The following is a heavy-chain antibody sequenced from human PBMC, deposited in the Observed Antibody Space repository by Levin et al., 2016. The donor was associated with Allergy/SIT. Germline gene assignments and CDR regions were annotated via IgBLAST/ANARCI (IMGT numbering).Heavy chain of an antibody. D-gene: IGHD3-22*01. CDR2: INSDGSST. CDR1: GFTFSNYW. Sequence: GESLKISCAASGFTFSNYWMHWVRQVPGKGLVWVSRINSDGSSTSYADSVKGRFTIARDNAKNTLYLQMNSLRAEDTAVYYCVRDKDSSGHLPYSFFDPWGQGTLVSVSS. V-gene: IGHV3-74*01. CDR3: VRDKDSSGHLPYSFFDP. J-gene: IGHJ5*02.